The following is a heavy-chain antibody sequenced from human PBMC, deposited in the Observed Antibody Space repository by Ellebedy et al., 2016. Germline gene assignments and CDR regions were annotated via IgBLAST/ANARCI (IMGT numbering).Heavy chain of an antibody. V-gene: IGHV4-39*07. CDR3: AREVRGEHLHYFDS. CDR1: GGSITSRSYH. Sequence: SETLSLTCTVSGGSITSRSYHWGWIRQPPGKGLEWIGSFHHSESTTSESTYFNPSLQSRVTISVDTSKNQFSLKLTSVTAADTAVYYCAREVRGEHLHYFDSWGQGTLVSVSS. CDR2: FHHSESTTSEST. J-gene: IGHJ4*02. D-gene: IGHD5-12*01.